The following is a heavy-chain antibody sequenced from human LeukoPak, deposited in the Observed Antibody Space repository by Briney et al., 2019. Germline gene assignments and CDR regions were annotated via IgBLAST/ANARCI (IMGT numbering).Heavy chain of an antibody. CDR3: ARAFNPLYYYDSSGLGPLDY. Sequence: ASVKVSCKASGYSFTSYGISWVRQAPGQGLEWMGWISAYNGNTNYAQKLQGRVTITTDTSTSTAYMELRSLRSDDTAVYYCARAFNPLYYYDSSGLGPLDYWGQGTLVTVSS. CDR2: ISAYNGNT. CDR1: GYSFTSYG. J-gene: IGHJ4*02. V-gene: IGHV1-18*01. D-gene: IGHD3-22*01.